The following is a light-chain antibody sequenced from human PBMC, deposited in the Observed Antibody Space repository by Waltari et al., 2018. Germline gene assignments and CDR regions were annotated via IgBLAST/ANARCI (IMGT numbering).Light chain of an antibody. CDR3: MQGLDLPLT. V-gene: IGKV2-29*02. Sequence: EIVLTQTPLSLSVTPGQPASISCKSSQSLLHSDGTTYLHWYLQRPGQSPQLLIYELSSRFSGVSDRFSGSGSGTDFTLKISRVEAADVGTYYCMQGLDLPLTFGGGTKVEMK. CDR1: QSLLHSDGTTY. CDR2: ELS. J-gene: IGKJ4*01.